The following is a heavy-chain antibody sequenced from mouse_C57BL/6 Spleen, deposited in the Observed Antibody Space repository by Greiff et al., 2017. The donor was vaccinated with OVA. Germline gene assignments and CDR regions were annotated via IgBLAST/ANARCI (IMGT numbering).Heavy chain of an antibody. CDR3: ARLTTVRTFDY. Sequence: VKLMESGPELVKPGASVKISCKASGYSFTSYYIHWVKQRPGQGLEWIGWIYPGSGNTKYNEKFKGKATLTADTSSSTAYMQLSSLTSEDSAVYYCARLTTVRTFDYWGQGTTLTVSS. D-gene: IGHD1-1*01. J-gene: IGHJ2*01. CDR1: GYSFTSYY. CDR2: IYPGSGNT. V-gene: IGHV1-66*01.